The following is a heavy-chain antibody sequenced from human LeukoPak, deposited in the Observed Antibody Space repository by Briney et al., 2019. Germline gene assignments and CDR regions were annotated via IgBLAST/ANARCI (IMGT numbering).Heavy chain of an antibody. V-gene: IGHV1-69*17. D-gene: IGHD3-22*01. J-gene: IGHJ4*02. CDR2: IIPIFGIA. CDR3: ARDLPRGAYYDSSGPFDY. CDR1: GGTFSSYA. Sequence: PVKVSCKASGGTFSSYAISWVRQAPGQGLEWMGGIIPIFGIANYAQKFQGRVTITADKSTSTAYMELSSLRSEDTAVYYCARDLPRGAYYDSSGPFDYWGQGTLVTVSS.